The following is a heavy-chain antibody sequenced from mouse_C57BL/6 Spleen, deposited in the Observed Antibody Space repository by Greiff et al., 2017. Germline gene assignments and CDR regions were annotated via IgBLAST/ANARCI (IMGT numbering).Heavy chain of an antibody. CDR2: ISSGGSYT. CDR1: GFPFSSYG. D-gene: IGHD4-1*02. V-gene: IGHV5-6*01. CDR3: ARQSGPTGYYFDY. J-gene: IGHJ2*01. Sequence: EVQGVESGGDLVKPGGSLKLSCAASGFPFSSYGMSWVRQTPDKRLEWVATISSGGSYTYYPDSVKGRFTISRDNAKNTLYLQMSSLKSEDTAMYYCARQSGPTGYYFDYWGQGTTLTVSS.